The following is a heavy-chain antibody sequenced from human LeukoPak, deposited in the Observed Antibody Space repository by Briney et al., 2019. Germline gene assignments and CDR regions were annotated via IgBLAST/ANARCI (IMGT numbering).Heavy chain of an antibody. CDR2: IIPIFGTA. V-gene: IGHV1-69*13. D-gene: IGHD5-24*01. J-gene: IGHJ4*02. CDR3: ARDRDGYNGGDY. Sequence: GASVKVSCKASGGTFSSYAISWVRQAPGQGLEWMGGIIPIFGTANYAQKFQGRVTITADESTSTAYMELSSLRSEDTAVYYCARDRDGYNGGDYWGQGTLVTVSS. CDR1: GGTFSSYA.